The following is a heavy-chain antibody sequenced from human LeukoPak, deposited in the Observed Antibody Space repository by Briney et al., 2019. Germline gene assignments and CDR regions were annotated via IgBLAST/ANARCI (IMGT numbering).Heavy chain of an antibody. CDR3: ARMFSGGSCYDY. Sequence: GGSLRLSCAASGFTFSSYAMSWVRQAPGKGLEWVANIKHDGSENYYMDSVKGRFTISRDNAKNSLYLQMNSLRAEDTAVYYCARMFSGGSCYDYWGQGTLVTVSS. J-gene: IGHJ4*02. CDR1: GFTFSSYA. CDR2: IKHDGSEN. D-gene: IGHD2-15*01. V-gene: IGHV3-7*01.